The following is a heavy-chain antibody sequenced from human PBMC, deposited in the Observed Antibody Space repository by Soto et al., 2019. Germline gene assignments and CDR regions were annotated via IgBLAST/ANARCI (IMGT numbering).Heavy chain of an antibody. CDR3: ARGGNIVRGLAAPFDY. V-gene: IGHV4-34*01. D-gene: IGHD2-21*01. J-gene: IGHJ4*02. CDR1: GGSLRDNY. CDR2: INHYGTI. Sequence: QVQLQQWGAGLLKPSETLSLSCGVSGGSLRDNYWSWIRQAPGKGREWIGEINHYGTINYNPSLRSRVTISVDTSNNQVSLKLASVTAADTAVYFCARGGNIVRGLAAPFDYWGRGTLVTVS.